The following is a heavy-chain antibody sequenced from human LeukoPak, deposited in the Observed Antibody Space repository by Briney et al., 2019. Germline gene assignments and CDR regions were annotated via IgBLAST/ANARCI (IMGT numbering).Heavy chain of an antibody. CDR1: GFTFSSYA. D-gene: IGHD3-10*01. Sequence: GGSLRLPCAASGFTFSSYAMNWVRQAPGKGLEWVSYISSSGSTKYYADSVKGRFTISRDNAKNSLYLQMNSLRAEDTAVYYCARASITMVRGELVYYFDFWGQGTLVTVSS. V-gene: IGHV3-48*03. CDR2: ISSSGSTK. CDR3: ARASITMVRGELVYYFDF. J-gene: IGHJ4*02.